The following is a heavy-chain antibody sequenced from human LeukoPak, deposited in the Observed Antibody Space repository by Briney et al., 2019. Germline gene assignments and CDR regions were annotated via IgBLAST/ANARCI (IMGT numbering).Heavy chain of an antibody. D-gene: IGHD4-17*01. CDR3: ARQLYGSDY. CDR1: GVSFSTYY. Sequence: SETLSLTCAVSGVSFSTYYWSWIRQSPEKGLEWIGEVNHSGYTNLNPSLKSRVTISVDTSKNQFSLKLSSVTAADTAVYYCARQLYGSDYWGQGTLGTVSS. CDR2: VNHSGYT. V-gene: IGHV4-34*01. J-gene: IGHJ4*02.